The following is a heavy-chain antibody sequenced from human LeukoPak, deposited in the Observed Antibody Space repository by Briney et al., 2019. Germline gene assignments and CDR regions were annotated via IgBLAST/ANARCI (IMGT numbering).Heavy chain of an antibody. CDR1: GFSFSDYY. J-gene: IGHJ2*01. V-gene: IGHV3-11*01. D-gene: IGHD3-9*01. CDR2: ISSPGSTT. CDR3: ARGGGYDSGYPRYFDL. Sequence: PGGSLRLSCAASGFSFSDYYMSWIRQAPGKGLEGVSWVSFISSPGSTTYYADSVKGRFTISRDNAKNSLYLQMNSLSAGDTAVYYCARGGGYDSGYPRYFDLWGRGTLVTVSS.